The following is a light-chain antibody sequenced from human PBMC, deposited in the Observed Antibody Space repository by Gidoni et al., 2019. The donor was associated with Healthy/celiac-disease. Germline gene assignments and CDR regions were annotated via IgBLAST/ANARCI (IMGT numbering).Light chain of an antibody. CDR1: QSVSSSY. V-gene: IGKV3-20*01. J-gene: IGKJ3*01. CDR2: GAS. CDR3: QQYGSSPSVT. Sequence: EIVLTQPPGTLSLSPGERATLSCRASQSVSSSYLAWYQQKPGQALRLLIYGASSRATGIPDRFSGSGSGTDFTLTISRLEPEDFAVYYCQQYGSSPSVTFGPGTKVDIK.